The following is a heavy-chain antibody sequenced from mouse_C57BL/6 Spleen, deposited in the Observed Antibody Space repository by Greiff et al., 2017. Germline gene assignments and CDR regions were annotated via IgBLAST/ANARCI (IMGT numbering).Heavy chain of an antibody. D-gene: IGHD1-1*01. Sequence: VQLQQSGAELVKPGASVKLSCTASGFNIKDYYMHCVKPRTAQGLAWIGRIDPADGETKYAPKFKGKATITADPSSNTAYLQLSSLTSEDTAVYYCARGGYYGSSPDYWGQGTTLTVSS. V-gene: IGHV14-2*01. CDR3: ARGGYYGSSPDY. CDR1: GFNIKDYY. CDR2: IDPADGET. J-gene: IGHJ2*01.